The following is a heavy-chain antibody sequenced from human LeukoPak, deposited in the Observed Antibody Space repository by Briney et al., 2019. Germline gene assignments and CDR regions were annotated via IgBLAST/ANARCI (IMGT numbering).Heavy chain of an antibody. CDR1: GGSISSYY. J-gene: IGHJ6*02. CDR3: ARAAEDGYNGVDVTDAYGMDV. D-gene: IGHD5-24*01. V-gene: IGHV4-59*01. Sequence: SETLSLTCTVSGGSISSYYWSWIRQPPGKGLEWIGYIYYSGSTNYNPSLKSRVTISVDTSKNQFSLKLSSVTAGDTAVYYCARAAEDGYNGVDVTDAYGMDVWGQGTTVIVSS. CDR2: IYYSGST.